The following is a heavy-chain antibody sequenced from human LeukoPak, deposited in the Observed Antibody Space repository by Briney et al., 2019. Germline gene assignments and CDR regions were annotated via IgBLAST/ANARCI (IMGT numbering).Heavy chain of an antibody. CDR3: ARDSSVGGLDY. D-gene: IGHD3-16*01. CDR1: GGSISSGDYY. CDR2: IYYSGST. Sequence: PSETLSLTCTVSGGSISSGDYYWSWIRQPPGKGLEWIGYIYYSGSTYYNPSLKSRVTISVDTSKNQFSLKLSSVTAADTAVYYCARDSSVGGLDYWGQGTLVTVSS. V-gene: IGHV4-30-4*02. J-gene: IGHJ4*02.